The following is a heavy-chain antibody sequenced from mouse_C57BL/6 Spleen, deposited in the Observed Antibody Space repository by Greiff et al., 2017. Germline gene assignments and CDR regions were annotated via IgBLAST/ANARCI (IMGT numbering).Heavy chain of an antibody. CDR2: IDPSDSYT. D-gene: IGHD3-1*01. V-gene: IGHV1-69*01. CDR1: GYTFTSYW. J-gene: IGHJ2*01. CDR3: ARSGTGNYFDY. Sequence: VKLQQPGAELVMPGASVKLSCKASGYTFTSYWMHWVKQRPGQGLEWIGEIDPSDSYTNYNQKFKGKSTLTVDKSSITAYMQLSCLTSEDSSVYYCARSGTGNYFDYWGQGTTLTVSS.